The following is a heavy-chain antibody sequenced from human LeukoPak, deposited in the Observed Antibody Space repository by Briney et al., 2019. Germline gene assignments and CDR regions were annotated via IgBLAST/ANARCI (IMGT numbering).Heavy chain of an antibody. V-gene: IGHV1-69*13. J-gene: IGHJ4*02. Sequence: GASVKVSCKASGGTFSSYTISWVRQAPGQGLEWMGGIIPIVGTANYAQKFQGRVTITADESTSTAYMELGSLRSEDTAVYYCARSLAYCSSTSCDLRHYFDCWGQGTLVTVSS. CDR2: IIPIVGTA. D-gene: IGHD2-2*01. CDR1: GGTFSSYT. CDR3: ARSLAYCSSTSCDLRHYFDC.